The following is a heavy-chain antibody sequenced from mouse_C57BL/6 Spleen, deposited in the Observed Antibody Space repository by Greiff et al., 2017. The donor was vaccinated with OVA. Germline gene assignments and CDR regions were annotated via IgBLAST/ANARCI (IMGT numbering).Heavy chain of an antibody. J-gene: IGHJ4*01. CDR1: GFTFSDYG. CDR2: ISSGSSTI. CDR3: ARITTVVGDAMDY. V-gene: IGHV5-17*01. D-gene: IGHD1-1*01. Sequence: EVKLVESGGGLVKPGGSLKLSCAASGFTFSDYGMHWVRQAPEKGLEWVAYISSGSSTIYYADTVKGRFTISRDNAKNTLFLQMTSLRSEDTAMYYCARITTVVGDAMDYWGQGTSVTVSS.